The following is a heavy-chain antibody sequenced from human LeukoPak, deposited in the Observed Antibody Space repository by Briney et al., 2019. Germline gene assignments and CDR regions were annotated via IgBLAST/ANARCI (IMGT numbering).Heavy chain of an antibody. CDR3: ARIPRTTGTTRWFDP. Sequence: ASVKVSCKASGYKFTSYGLAWVRQAPGHGPEYMGWISTHNGLADYSEKFRGRVTMTTDTSANSAYMELSSLRSEDTAVYYCARIPRTTGTTRWFDPWGQGTLVTVSS. V-gene: IGHV1-18*01. CDR2: ISTHNGLA. D-gene: IGHD1-1*01. J-gene: IGHJ5*02. CDR1: GYKFTSYG.